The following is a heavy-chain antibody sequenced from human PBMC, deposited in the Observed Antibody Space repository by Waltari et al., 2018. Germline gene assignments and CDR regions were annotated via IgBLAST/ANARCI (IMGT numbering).Heavy chain of an antibody. J-gene: IGHJ5*02. Sequence: EVQLVESGGGLVHPGGSLRLSCAAAGFTFTRYWMHWVRQAPGKGLVWVSRINIDGSGTSYADSVKGRFTISRDNTKNTLYLQMNSLRAGDTAVYYCARSCGLRCHWFDPWGQGTLVTVSS. CDR1: GFTFTRYW. D-gene: IGHD4-17*01. CDR2: INIDGSGT. V-gene: IGHV3-74*01. CDR3: ARSCGLRCHWFDP.